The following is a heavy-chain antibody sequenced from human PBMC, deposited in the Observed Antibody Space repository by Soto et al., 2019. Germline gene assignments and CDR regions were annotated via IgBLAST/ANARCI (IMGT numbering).Heavy chain of an antibody. CDR1: GFSLSSYG. D-gene: IGHD2-8*02. CDR3: ARDLHYWSLLIDH. V-gene: IGHV3-33*01. Sequence: PGGSLRLSCTPSGFSLSSYGLHWVRQAPGKGLEWVAGLWSNGIKTSYTDSVKGRFTISRDTSKNMLYLQMNSLGAEDTAVYYCARDLHYWSLLIDHWGQGTLVTVSS. J-gene: IGHJ4*02. CDR2: LWSNGIKT.